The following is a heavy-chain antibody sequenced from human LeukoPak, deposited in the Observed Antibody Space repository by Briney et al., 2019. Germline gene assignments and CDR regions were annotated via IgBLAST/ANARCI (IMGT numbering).Heavy chain of an antibody. D-gene: IGHD3/OR15-3a*01. J-gene: IGHJ5*02. CDR1: GDSITNGGYY. V-gene: IGHV4-30-2*01. CDR2: VHHSGSS. CDR3: GKGASRTGWFDP. Sequence: SQTLSLTCTVSGDSITNGGYYWSWIRQPPGKGLEWIGYVHHSGSSYYNPSLKSRVTTSVDRTNNQFSLKLSAVTAADTAGYYCGKGASRTGWFDPWGQGPLIIVSS.